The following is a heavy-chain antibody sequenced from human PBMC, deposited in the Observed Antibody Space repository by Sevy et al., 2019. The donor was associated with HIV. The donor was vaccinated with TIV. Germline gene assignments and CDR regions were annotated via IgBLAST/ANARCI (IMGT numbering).Heavy chain of an antibody. D-gene: IGHD3-10*01. V-gene: IGHV4-4*07. Sequence: SETLSLTCPVSGTYISSTYSWSWIRQPAGKGLEWIGRIDTRGKTNYNPSLKSRVTMSIDTSQTHFSLNLTSVIAADTAVYYCARDTVVRELFTTYYFYYYMDVWGKGTAVTVSS. CDR3: ARDTVVRELFTTYYFYYYMDV. J-gene: IGHJ6*03. CDR2: IDTRGKT. CDR1: GTYISSTYS.